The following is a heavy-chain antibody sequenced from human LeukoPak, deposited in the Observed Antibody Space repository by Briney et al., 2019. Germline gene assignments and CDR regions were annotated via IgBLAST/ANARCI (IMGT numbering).Heavy chain of an antibody. Sequence: GESLKISWKGSGYSFTSYWIGWVRQMPGKGLEWMGIIYPGDSDTRYSPSFQGQVTISADKSISTAYLQWSSLKASDTAMYYCARQEYYYDSSGYYFDYWDQGTLVTVSS. CDR1: GYSFTSYW. V-gene: IGHV5-51*01. J-gene: IGHJ4*02. D-gene: IGHD3-22*01. CDR3: ARQEYYYDSSGYYFDY. CDR2: IYPGDSDT.